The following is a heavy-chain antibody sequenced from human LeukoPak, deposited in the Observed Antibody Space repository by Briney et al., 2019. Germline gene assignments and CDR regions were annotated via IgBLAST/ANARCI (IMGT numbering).Heavy chain of an antibody. J-gene: IGHJ6*03. CDR3: ARSILAVAGYFYYYMDV. Sequence: PGGSLRLSCAASGFTFSSSAMSWVRQAPGKGLEWVSTISTSGSSTYYADSVKGRFTISRDSSKNTLYLQMNSLSAEDTAVYYCARSILAVAGYFYYYMDVWGKGTTVTVSS. CDR2: ISTSGSST. CDR1: GFTFSSSA. D-gene: IGHD6-19*01. V-gene: IGHV3-23*01.